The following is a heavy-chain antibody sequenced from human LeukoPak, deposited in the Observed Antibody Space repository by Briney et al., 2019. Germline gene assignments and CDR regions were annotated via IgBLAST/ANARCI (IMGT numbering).Heavy chain of an antibody. Sequence: SETLSLTCTVSGGSISSYYWSWIRQPPGKGLEWIGYIYYSGSTNYNPSLKSRVTISVDTSKNQFSLKLSSVTAADTAVYYCARGPRLRTYYDFWSGNWFDPWGQGTLVTVS. CDR3: ARGPRLRTYYDFWSGNWFDP. V-gene: IGHV4-59*01. CDR1: GGSISSYY. D-gene: IGHD3-3*01. J-gene: IGHJ5*02. CDR2: IYYSGST.